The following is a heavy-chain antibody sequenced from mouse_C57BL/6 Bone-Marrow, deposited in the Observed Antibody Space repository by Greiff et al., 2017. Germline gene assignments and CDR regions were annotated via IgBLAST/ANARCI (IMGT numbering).Heavy chain of an antibody. CDR2: IRLKSDNYAT. D-gene: IGHD1-1*02. CDR1: GFTFSNNW. Sequence: EVKVEESGGGLVQPGGSMKLSCVASGFTFSNNWMNWVRQSPEKGLEWVAQIRLKSDNYATHYAESVKGRFTISRDDSKSSVYLQMNNLRAEDTGIYYCIYYHYWGQGTSVTVSS. V-gene: IGHV6-3*01. CDR3: IYYHY. J-gene: IGHJ4*01.